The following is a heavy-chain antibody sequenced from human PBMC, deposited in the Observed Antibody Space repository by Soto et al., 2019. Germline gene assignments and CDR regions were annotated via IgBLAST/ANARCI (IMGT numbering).Heavy chain of an antibody. CDR2: INPNNGAT. D-gene: IGHD1-1*01. Sequence: QVQLVQSGAEVTKPGASVKVSCKAPRYIFTAYFMHWVRQAPGQVLEWMGWINPNNGATHYGLSFQGRVTMTRDTSISTASMELSSLISDDTAVYYCASHDPGARFDPWGHGNLVIVAS. CDR3: ASHDPGARFDP. J-gene: IGHJ5*02. V-gene: IGHV1-2*02. CDR1: RYIFTAYF.